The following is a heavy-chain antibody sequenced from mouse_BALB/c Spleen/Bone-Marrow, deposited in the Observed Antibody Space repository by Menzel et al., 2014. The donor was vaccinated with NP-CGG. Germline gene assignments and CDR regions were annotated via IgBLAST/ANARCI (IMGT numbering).Heavy chain of an antibody. CDR2: IDTSDSYT. J-gene: IGHJ3*01. CDR1: GHTFTDYW. CDR3: ARSDYRYDPFAY. V-gene: IGHV1-69*01. Sequence: QVQLQQSGAELVMPGASVKISCKASGHTFTDYWMHWVKQRPGQGLEWIGAIDTSDSYTSYNQKFKGKATLTVDESSSTAYMQLSSLTSEDSAVYYCARSDYRYDPFAYWGQGTLVTVSA. D-gene: IGHD2-14*01.